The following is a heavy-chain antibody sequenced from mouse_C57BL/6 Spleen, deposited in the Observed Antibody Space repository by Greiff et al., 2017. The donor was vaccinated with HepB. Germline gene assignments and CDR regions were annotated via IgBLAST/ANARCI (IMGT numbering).Heavy chain of an antibody. D-gene: IGHD2-3*01. Sequence: EVKLVESGGGLVKPGGSLKLSCAASGFTFSSYAMSWVRQTPEKRLEWVATISDGGSYTYYPDNVKGRFTISRDNAKNNLYLQMSHLKSEDTAMYYCARGDDGSWFAYWGQGTLVTVSA. CDR1: GFTFSSYA. CDR3: ARGDDGSWFAY. CDR2: ISDGGSYT. J-gene: IGHJ3*01. V-gene: IGHV5-4*03.